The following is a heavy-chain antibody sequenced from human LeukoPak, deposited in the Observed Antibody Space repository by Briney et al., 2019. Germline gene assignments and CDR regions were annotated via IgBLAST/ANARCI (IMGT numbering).Heavy chain of an antibody. CDR2: ISFSGSTI. Sequence: GGSLRLSCAASGFTFSSYEMNWVRQAPGKGLEWVSYISFSGSTIYYADSVKGRFTISRENAKNSVYVKMNRLRAEDTAVYYCARGGYYDSSGYYYVGYFHHWGQGTLVTVSS. V-gene: IGHV3-48*03. CDR3: ARGGYYDSSGYYYVGYFHH. J-gene: IGHJ1*01. CDR1: GFTFSSYE. D-gene: IGHD3-22*01.